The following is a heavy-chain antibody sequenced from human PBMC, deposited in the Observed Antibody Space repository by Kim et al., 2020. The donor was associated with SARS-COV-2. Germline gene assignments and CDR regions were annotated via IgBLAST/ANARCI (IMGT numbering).Heavy chain of an antibody. Sequence: GGSLRLSCAASGFTFSDYWMSWVRQAPGKGLEWVANIKEDGRDKYYVDSVKGRFTISRDNAKNSMYLQMNSLRVEDSAVYYCARKALSGYDQGVDYWGQGTLVTVSS. CDR3: ARKALSGYDQGVDY. CDR1: GFTFSDYW. CDR2: IKEDGRDK. V-gene: IGHV3-7*01. D-gene: IGHD5-12*01. J-gene: IGHJ4*02.